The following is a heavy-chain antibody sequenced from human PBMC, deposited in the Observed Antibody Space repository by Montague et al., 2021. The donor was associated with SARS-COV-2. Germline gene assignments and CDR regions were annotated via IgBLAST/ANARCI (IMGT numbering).Heavy chain of an antibody. CDR3: SKDTATIRIAVALMDV. V-gene: IGHV3-23*01. CDR2: MSGSGVRR. CDR1: GFIFSNYA. Sequence: SLRLSCAASGFIFSNYAMTWVRQAPGKGLEWVSTMSGSGVRRDYADSVKGRFTISRDSSKNTLYLQMNSLRVEDTAVYYCSKDTATIRIAVALMDVWGQGTTVFVSS. D-gene: IGHD6-19*01. J-gene: IGHJ6*02.